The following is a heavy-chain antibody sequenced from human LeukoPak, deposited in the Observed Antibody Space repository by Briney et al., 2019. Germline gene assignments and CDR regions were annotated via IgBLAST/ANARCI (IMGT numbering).Heavy chain of an antibody. J-gene: IGHJ4*02. Sequence: PGGSLRLSCAASGFTFSSYWMSWVRQAPGKGLEWVANIKQDGSEKYYVDSVKGRFTISRDNAKNSLYLLMNSLRAEDTAVYYCARDNYDSSTPYYFDYWGQGTLVTVSS. D-gene: IGHD3-22*01. CDR3: ARDNYDSSTPYYFDY. CDR1: GFTFSSYW. V-gene: IGHV3-7*01. CDR2: IKQDGSEK.